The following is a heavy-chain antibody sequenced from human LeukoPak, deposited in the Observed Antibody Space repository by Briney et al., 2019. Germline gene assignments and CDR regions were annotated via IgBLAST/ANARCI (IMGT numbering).Heavy chain of an antibody. CDR1: GFTFSSYA. CDR2: ISGSGGST. V-gene: IGHV3-23*01. D-gene: IGHD4-17*01. Sequence: GGSLRLSCAASGFTFSSYAMNWVRQAPGRGLEWVSAISGSGGSTYYADSGKGRFTISRDNSKNTLYLQMNSLRAEDTAVYYCAKSFDYGDFLIDYWGQGTLVTVSS. CDR3: AKSFDYGDFLIDY. J-gene: IGHJ4*02.